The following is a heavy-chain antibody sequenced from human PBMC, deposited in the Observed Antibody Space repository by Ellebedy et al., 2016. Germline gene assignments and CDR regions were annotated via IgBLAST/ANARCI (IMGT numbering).Heavy chain of an antibody. CDR2: IYSSGST. CDR1: GFTFRNYA. D-gene: IGHD2/OR15-2a*01. J-gene: IGHJ4*02. CDR3: ARKDGDY. Sequence: ESLKISCAASGFTFRNYAMSWIRQSPGKGLEWIGYIYSSGSTNYNPSLKSRVTISLDTSKNQLSLRLNSVTAADTAVYYCARKDGDYWGQGTQVTVSS. V-gene: IGHV4-59*01.